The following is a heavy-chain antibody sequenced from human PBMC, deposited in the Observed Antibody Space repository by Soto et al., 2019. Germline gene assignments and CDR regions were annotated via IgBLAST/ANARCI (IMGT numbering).Heavy chain of an antibody. CDR3: ARQYDILTGYYNVNAFDI. D-gene: IGHD3-9*01. Sequence: SETLSLTCTVSGGSISSYYWSWIRQPPGKGLEWIGYIYYSGSTNYNPSLKSRVTISVDTSKNQFSLKLSSVTAADTAVYYCARQYDILTGYYNVNAFDIWGQGTMVTVS. J-gene: IGHJ3*02. CDR2: IYYSGST. CDR1: GGSISSYY. V-gene: IGHV4-59*08.